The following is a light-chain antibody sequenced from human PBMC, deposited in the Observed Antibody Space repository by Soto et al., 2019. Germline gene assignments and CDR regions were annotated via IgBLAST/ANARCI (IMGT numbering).Light chain of an antibody. Sequence: DILMTQTPLSLSVTPGQPASISCKSGQSLLHINGETSLFWYLQKPGQPPQLLIYGVSNRLSGVPDRFSGSGSGTDFTLKISRVEAEDVGIYYCMQSVQVPWTFGQGTKVEIK. CDR3: MQSVQVPWT. CDR1: QSLLHINGETS. J-gene: IGKJ1*01. CDR2: GVS. V-gene: IGKV2D-29*01.